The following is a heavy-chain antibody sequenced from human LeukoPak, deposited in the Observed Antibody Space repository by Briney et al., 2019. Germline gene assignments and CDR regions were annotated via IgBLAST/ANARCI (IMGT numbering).Heavy chain of an antibody. CDR2: IYYSGST. CDR3: ARGVAALDY. D-gene: IGHD6-6*01. V-gene: IGHV4-39*07. J-gene: IGHJ4*02. CDR1: GGSISSSSYY. Sequence: PSETLTLTCTVSGGSISSSSYYWGWLRQPPGQGLEWIGSIYYSGSTYYNPSLKSRVTISVDTSKNQFSLKLSSVTAADTAVYYCARGVAALDYWGQGTLVTVSS.